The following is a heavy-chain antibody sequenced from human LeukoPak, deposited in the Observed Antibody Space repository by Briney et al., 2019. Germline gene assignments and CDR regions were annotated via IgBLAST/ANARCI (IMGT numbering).Heavy chain of an antibody. V-gene: IGHV1-8*01. D-gene: IGHD3/OR15-3a*01. J-gene: IGHJ6*03. CDR2: LNPNSGNT. CDR3: ARGSKTLGDFWRPDAYYMDV. Sequence: GASVKVSCKASGYTFTDFDINWVRQATGQALEWMGSLNPNSGNTGLAQKFQGRVTMTSITSMTTAYMEVSRLSSDDTAVYYCARGSKTLGDFWRPDAYYMDVWGKGTTVIVSS. CDR1: GYTFTDFD.